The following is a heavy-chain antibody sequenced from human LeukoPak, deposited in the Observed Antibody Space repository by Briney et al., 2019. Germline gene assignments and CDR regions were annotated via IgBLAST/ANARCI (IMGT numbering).Heavy chain of an antibody. CDR1: GFTFSSYG. CDR3: AKSPVDTAMASLYYYGMDV. CDR2: ISYDGSNK. D-gene: IGHD5-18*01. Sequence: GGSLRLSCAASGFTFSSYGIHWVRQAPGKGLEWVAVISYDGSNKYYADSVKGRFTISRDNSKNTLYLQMNSLRAEDTAVYYCAKSPVDTAMASLYYYGMDVWGQGTTVTVSS. V-gene: IGHV3-30*18. J-gene: IGHJ6*02.